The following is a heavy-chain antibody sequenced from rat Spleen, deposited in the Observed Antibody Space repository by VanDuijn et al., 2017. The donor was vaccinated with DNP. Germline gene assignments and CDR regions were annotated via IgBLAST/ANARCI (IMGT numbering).Heavy chain of an antibody. CDR3: ARWGYWYFDF. CDR1: GYSVTRNY. J-gene: IGHJ1*01. V-gene: IGHV3-1*01. CDR2: ISYSGST. Sequence: EVQLQESGPGLVKPSQSLSLTCSVTGYSVTRNYWGWIRKFPGNKMEWIGHISYSGSTSSNPSLKSRISITRDTSKNQYFLQLNSVTTEGTATYYCARWGYWYFDFWGPGTMVTVSS.